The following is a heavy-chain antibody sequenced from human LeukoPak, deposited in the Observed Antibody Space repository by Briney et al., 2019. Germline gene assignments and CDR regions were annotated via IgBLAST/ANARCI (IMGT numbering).Heavy chain of an antibody. CDR2: ISAYNGNT. CDR1: GYTFTSYG. J-gene: IGHJ3*02. D-gene: IGHD4-17*01. V-gene: IGHV1-18*01. CDR3: AREGAHNDYGDGDAFDI. Sequence: GASVKVSCKASGYTFTSYGISWVRQAPGQGLEWMGWISAYNGNTNYAQKLQGRVTMTTDTSTSTAYMELRSLRSDDTAVYYCAREGAHNDYGDGDAFDIWGQGTMVTVSS.